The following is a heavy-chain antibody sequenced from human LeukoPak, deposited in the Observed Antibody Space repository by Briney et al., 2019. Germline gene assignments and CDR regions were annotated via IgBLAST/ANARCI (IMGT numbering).Heavy chain of an antibody. J-gene: IGHJ1*01. CDR3: ARKVGSGWAVQH. Sequence: GPSVKVSCKASGYTFSSYDINWVRQATGQGREWMGWMNPNSGNTGYAQKFQGRLNMTRNTSISTAYMELSSLRSEDTAVYYCARKVGSGWAVQHWGQGTLVTVSS. V-gene: IGHV1-8*01. CDR1: GYTFSSYD. CDR2: MNPNSGNT. D-gene: IGHD6-19*01.